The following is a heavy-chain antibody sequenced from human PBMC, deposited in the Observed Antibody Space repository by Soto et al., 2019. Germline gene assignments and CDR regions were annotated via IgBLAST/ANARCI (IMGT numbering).Heavy chain of an antibody. J-gene: IGHJ4*02. CDR2: LYSGGSA. Sequence: EVQLVESGGGLVQPGGSLRLSCAASGFTVSSNYMSWVRQAPGKGLEWVSVLYSGGSAYYADSVKGRFTISRDNSKNTLYLQMNSLRAEDTSVYYCARGIRAAGVTAPDYWGQGTLVTVSS. CDR3: ARGIRAAGVTAPDY. D-gene: IGHD2-21*02. CDR1: GFTVSSNY. V-gene: IGHV3-66*01.